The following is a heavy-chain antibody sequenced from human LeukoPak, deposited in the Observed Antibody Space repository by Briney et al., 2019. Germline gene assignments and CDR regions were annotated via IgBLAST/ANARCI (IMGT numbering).Heavy chain of an antibody. Sequence: GGSLRLSCGASGITFSSYSMNWVRQAPGKGLEWVSSISSSSSYIYYADSVKGRFTISRDNAKNSLYLQMNSLRAEDTAVYYCAREDDGELLPVPYYFDYWGQGTLVTVSS. V-gene: IGHV3-21*01. CDR2: ISSSSSYI. CDR1: GITFSSYS. J-gene: IGHJ4*02. D-gene: IGHD1-26*01. CDR3: AREDDGELLPVPYYFDY.